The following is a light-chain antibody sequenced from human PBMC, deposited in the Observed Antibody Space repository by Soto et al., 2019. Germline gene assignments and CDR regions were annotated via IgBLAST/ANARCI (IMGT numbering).Light chain of an antibody. Sequence: DIHITQSPSSLSSSVVDRVTITCRASQSISGWLAWYQQKPGKAPKLLIYKASSLESGVPSRFSGSGSGTEFTLTISSLQPDDFATYYCQQYNSYSRTFGQGTKVDIK. J-gene: IGKJ1*01. CDR1: QSISGW. CDR2: KAS. CDR3: QQYNSYSRT. V-gene: IGKV1-5*03.